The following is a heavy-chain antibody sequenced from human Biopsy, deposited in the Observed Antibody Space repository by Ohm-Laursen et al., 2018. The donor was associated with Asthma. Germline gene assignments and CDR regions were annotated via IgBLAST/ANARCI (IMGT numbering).Heavy chain of an antibody. CDR2: ISYDGSNK. CDR1: GFVFSQCG. D-gene: IGHD6-19*01. J-gene: IGHJ4*02. Sequence: SLRLSCAASGFVFSQCGMHWVRQGPGKGLEWVAVISYDGSNKYYADSVKGRFTISRDNSKNTLYLQMNSLRAEDTAVYYCARESSVAGSSDFDYWGQGTLITVSS. V-gene: IGHV3-30*03. CDR3: ARESSVAGSSDFDY.